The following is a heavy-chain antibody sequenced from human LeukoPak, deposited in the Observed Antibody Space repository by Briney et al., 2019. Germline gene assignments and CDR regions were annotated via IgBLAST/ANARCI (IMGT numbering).Heavy chain of an antibody. D-gene: IGHD3-22*01. CDR3: ARDTYYYDSSGYYNGWFDP. J-gene: IGHJ5*02. Sequence: GASVKVSCKASGYTFTGYYMHWVRQAPGQGLEWVGWINPNSGGTNYAQKFQGRVTMTRDTSISTAYMELSRLRSDDTAVYYCARDTYYYDSSGYYNGWFDPWGQGTLVTVSS. V-gene: IGHV1-2*02. CDR2: INPNSGGT. CDR1: GYTFTGYY.